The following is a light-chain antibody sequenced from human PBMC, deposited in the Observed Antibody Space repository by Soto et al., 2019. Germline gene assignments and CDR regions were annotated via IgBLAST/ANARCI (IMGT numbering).Light chain of an antibody. J-gene: IGKJ2*01. CDR3: HQYGVSTST. Sequence: EIVMTKSPATLSVSPGERATLSCRASQSVSSNLAWYQQKPGQAPRLLIYGASTRATNIPERLSGSVSWTDLTLTFIILESLYFAVYSFHQYGVSTSTFVQGTNL. CDR2: GAS. CDR1: QSVSSN. V-gene: IGKV3-15*01.